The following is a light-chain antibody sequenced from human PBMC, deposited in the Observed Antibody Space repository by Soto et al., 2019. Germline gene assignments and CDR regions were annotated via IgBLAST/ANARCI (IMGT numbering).Light chain of an antibody. CDR3: QQSFSTPPT. Sequence: DIKMTQSPSSLSASVGDRVTLTCRASQSISSYLNWYQQKPGKAPKLLIYTASSLQSGVPSRFSGSGSGTDFTLTISSLQPEDFATYYCQQSFSTPPTFGGGTKVEIK. CDR1: QSISSY. V-gene: IGKV1-39*01. CDR2: TAS. J-gene: IGKJ4*01.